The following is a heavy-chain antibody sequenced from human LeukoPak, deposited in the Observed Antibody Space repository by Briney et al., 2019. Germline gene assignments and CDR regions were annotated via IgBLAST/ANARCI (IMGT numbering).Heavy chain of an antibody. CDR2: IHPSGST. V-gene: IGHV4-4*02. D-gene: IGHD2-21*01. Sequence: PSETLSLTCAVSGGSISSYYWSWVRQPPGKGLEWIGEIHPSGSTNSNPSLKSRVTISVDTSKNQFSLKLSSVTAADTAVYYCARGSLPSPYYYYYYMDVWGKGTTVTISS. CDR1: GGSISSYY. CDR3: ARGSLPSPYYYYYYMDV. J-gene: IGHJ6*03.